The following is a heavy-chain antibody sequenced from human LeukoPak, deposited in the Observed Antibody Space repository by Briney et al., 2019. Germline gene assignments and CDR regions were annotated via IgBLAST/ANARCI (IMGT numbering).Heavy chain of an antibody. D-gene: IGHD2-21*01. Sequence: KPSETLSLTCTVSGGSINNYHWSWIRQPPGKGLEWVGYIHYSGSTNYNPSLKSRVTISVDTSKNQFSLKLSSVTAADTAVYYCARGIMVVGPWGQGTLVTVSS. CDR2: IHYSGST. J-gene: IGHJ5*02. V-gene: IGHV4-59*01. CDR1: GGSINNYH. CDR3: ARGIMVVGP.